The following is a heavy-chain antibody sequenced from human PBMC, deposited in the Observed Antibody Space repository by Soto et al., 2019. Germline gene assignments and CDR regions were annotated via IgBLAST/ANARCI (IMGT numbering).Heavy chain of an antibody. CDR2: INIVGGNT. V-gene: IGHV3-23*01. J-gene: IGHJ4*02. CDR3: TKNYYFDS. Sequence: PGGSLRLSCAASGFTFSNYAMSWVRQAPGKALEWVSSINIVGGNTNYADSVRGRFTMSRDDSKNTVILQMNSLRAEDTAIYYSTKNYYFDSWGQGTLVTVSS. CDR1: GFTFSNYA.